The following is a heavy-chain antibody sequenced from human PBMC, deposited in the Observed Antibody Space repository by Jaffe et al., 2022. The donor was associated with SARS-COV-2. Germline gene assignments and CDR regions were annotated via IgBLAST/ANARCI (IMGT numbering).Heavy chain of an antibody. CDR2: IYYSGSI. V-gene: IGHV4-59*01. J-gene: IGHJ4*02. D-gene: IGHD2-2*01. Sequence: QVLLQESGPGLVKPSETLSLTCTVSGASITTYYWSWLRQAPGKTLEWIGYIYYSGSITKNPSLKSRVVISLDTSRSQCSLRLNSVTAADAAIYYCAATTAGLVVDPPRLDYWGQGVLVTVSS. CDR3: AATTAGLVVDPPRLDY. CDR1: GASITTYY.